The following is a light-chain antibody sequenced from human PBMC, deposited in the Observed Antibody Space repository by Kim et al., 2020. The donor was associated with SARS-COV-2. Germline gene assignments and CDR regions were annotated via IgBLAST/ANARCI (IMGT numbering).Light chain of an antibody. J-gene: IGKJ2*01. CDR3: QQYDNLPT. CDR2: DAS. CDR1: QDISNY. Sequence: DIQMTHSPSSLSASVGDRVTITCQASQDISNYLNWYQQKPGKAPKLLIYDASNLETGVPSRFSGSGSGTDFTFTISSLQPEDIATYYCQQYDNLPTFGQGTKLEI. V-gene: IGKV1-33*01.